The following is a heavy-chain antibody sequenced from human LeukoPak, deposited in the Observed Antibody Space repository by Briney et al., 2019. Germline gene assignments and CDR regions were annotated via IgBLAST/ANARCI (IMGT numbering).Heavy chain of an antibody. D-gene: IGHD3-3*01. V-gene: IGHV1-69*01. J-gene: IGHJ3*02. Sequence: SVKVSCKASGGTFSSYAISLVRQAHGRGLEWMGGISPMFGTANYAQKFQGRVTITADESTSTAYMELSSLRSEDTAVYYCARGKRITIFGVVTYRAFDIWGQGTMVTVSS. CDR3: ARGKRITIFGVVTYRAFDI. CDR2: ISPMFGTA. CDR1: GGTFSSYA.